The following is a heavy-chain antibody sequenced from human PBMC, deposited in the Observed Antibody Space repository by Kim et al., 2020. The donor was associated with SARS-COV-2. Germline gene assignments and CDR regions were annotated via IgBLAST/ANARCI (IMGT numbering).Heavy chain of an antibody. CDR2: IYYSGST. D-gene: IGHD6-19*01. CDR3: ARRSIALADLDH. V-gene: IGHV4-39*01. Sequence: SETLSLTCSVSDDSISSSSYYWAWIRQPPGKGLEWIGSIYYSGSTYYNPSLKSRVTISVDTSQNQFSLRLSSVTAADTAVYYCARRSIALADLDHWGQG. J-gene: IGHJ4*02. CDR1: DDSISSSSYY.